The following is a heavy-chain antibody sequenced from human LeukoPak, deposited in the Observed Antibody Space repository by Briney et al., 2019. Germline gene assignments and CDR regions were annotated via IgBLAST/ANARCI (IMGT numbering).Heavy chain of an antibody. CDR1: GSTVSNYS. CDR2: ISSSSRYI. J-gene: IGHJ4*02. Sequence: GGSLRLSCAASGSTVSNYSMNWVRQAPGKGLEWVSSISSSSRYIFSAGSVKGRFTISRDNAKNSLYLQMNSLRDEDTAIYYCAGSLSSTTDYWGQGTLVIVSS. D-gene: IGHD6-13*01. CDR3: AGSLSSTTDY. V-gene: IGHV3-21*01.